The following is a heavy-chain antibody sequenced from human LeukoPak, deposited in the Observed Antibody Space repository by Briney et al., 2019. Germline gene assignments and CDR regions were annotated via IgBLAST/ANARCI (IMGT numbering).Heavy chain of an antibody. CDR2: INPSGGST. CDR3: ARVVSSSSSWSSKYFQH. J-gene: IGHJ1*01. D-gene: IGHD6-13*01. CDR1: GYTFTSYY. Sequence: ASVKVSCKASGYTFTSYYMHWVRQAPGQGLEWMGIINPSGGSTSYAQKFQGRVTMTRDTSTSTVYMELSSLRSEDTAGYYCARVVSSSSSWSSKYFQHWGQGTLVTVSS. V-gene: IGHV1-46*01.